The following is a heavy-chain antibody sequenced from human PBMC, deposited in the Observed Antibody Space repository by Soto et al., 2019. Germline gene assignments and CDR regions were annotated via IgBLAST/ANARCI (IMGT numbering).Heavy chain of an antibody. D-gene: IGHD1-26*01. V-gene: IGHV3-11*01. J-gene: IGHJ3*01. Sequence: QVQLVESGGDLVKPGGSLRLSCAASGFTFSDHYMSWIRQAPGKGLEWISYMTPSGSSSSYADSVKGRFTISRENAKKSLYLQMNSLRGDDTAVYFCARELSGKYCAFDLWGQGTMVTVSS. CDR1: GFTFSDHY. CDR2: MTPSGSSS. CDR3: ARELSGKYCAFDL.